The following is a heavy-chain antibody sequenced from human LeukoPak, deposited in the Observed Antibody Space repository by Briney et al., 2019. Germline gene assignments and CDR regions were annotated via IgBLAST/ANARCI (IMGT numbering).Heavy chain of an antibody. Sequence: SETLSLTCAVYGGSFSGYYWSWIRQPPGKGLEWIGEINHSGSTNYNPSLKSRVTISVDTSKNQFSLKLSSVTAADTAVYYRARFWSGVDYLDYWGQGTLVTVSS. J-gene: IGHJ4*02. CDR2: INHSGST. V-gene: IGHV4-34*01. CDR1: GGSFSGYY. D-gene: IGHD2-8*01. CDR3: ARFWSGVDYLDY.